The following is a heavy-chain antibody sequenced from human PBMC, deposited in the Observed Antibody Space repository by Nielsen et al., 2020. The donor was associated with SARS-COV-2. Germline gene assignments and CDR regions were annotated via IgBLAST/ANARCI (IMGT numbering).Heavy chain of an antibody. J-gene: IGHJ4*02. V-gene: IGHV3-74*01. Sequence: GESLKISCAASRFTFSSYWMHWVRQAPGKGLVWVSRINSDGSSTYYADSVKGRFTISRDNSKNTLYLQMNSLRAEDTAVYYCAKGPAAIEYYFDYWGQGTLVTVSS. D-gene: IGHD2-2*02. CDR3: AKGPAAIEYYFDY. CDR1: RFTFSSYW. CDR2: INSDGSST.